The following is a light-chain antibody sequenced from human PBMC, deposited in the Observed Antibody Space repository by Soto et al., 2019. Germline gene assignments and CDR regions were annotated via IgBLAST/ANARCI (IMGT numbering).Light chain of an antibody. CDR3: SSYTRTKTLL. CDR2: EVT. V-gene: IGLV2-14*01. CDR1: SSDVGGYNY. Sequence: QSVLTQPASVSGSPGQSITISCTGTSSDVGGYNYVSWYQQHSGKAPKLMIYEVTNRPSGVSNPFSGSKSGNTASLTISGLQAQDEAEYYCSSYTRTKTLLFGGGTKVTGL. J-gene: IGLJ2*01.